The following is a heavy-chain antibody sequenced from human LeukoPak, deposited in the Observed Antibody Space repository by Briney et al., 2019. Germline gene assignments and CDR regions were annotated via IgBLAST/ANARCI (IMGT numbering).Heavy chain of an antibody. J-gene: IGHJ3*02. CDR3: ATSDIVVVPAASPEDAFDI. V-gene: IGHV1-69*06. D-gene: IGHD2-2*01. CDR1: GGTFSSYA. CDR2: IIPIFGTA. Sequence: ASVKVSCKASGGTFSSYAISWVRQAPGQGLEWMGGIIPIFGTANYAQKFQGRVTITVDKSTSTAYMELSSLRSEDTAVYYCATSDIVVVPAASPEDAFDIWGQGTMVTVSS.